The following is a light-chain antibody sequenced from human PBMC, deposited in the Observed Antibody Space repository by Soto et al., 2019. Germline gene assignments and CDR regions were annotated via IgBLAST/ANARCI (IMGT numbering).Light chain of an antibody. V-gene: IGKV1-8*01. CDR3: QHYYSHPPT. J-gene: IGKJ1*01. CDR2: GAS. CDR1: QSIGNN. Sequence: AIRWTQSPSSFSASPGDRVTIICLASQSIGNNLAGYQRKPGRAHKLLISGASTLQIGVPSRFSGSGSGTEFTLTINYLQSEDFAIYYCQHYYSHPPTFGQGTNVEIK.